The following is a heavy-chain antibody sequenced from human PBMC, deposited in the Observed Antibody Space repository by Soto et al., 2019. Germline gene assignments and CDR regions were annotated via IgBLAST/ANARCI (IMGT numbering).Heavy chain of an antibody. CDR2: ISAYNGNT. Sequence: QVQLVQSGAEVKKPGASVKVSCKASGYTFTSYGISWVRQAPGQGLEWMGWISAYNGNTNYAQKLQGRVTMTTDTSTSTAYMGLRSLRSDDTAVYYCARVSAPIFWSREGWFDPWGQGTLVTVSS. CDR3: ARVSAPIFWSREGWFDP. J-gene: IGHJ5*02. CDR1: GYTFTSYG. D-gene: IGHD3-9*01. V-gene: IGHV1-18*01.